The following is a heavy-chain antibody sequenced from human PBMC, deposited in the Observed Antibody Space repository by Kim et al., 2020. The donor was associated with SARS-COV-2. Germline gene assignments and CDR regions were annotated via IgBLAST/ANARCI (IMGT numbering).Heavy chain of an antibody. CDR1: GFTFSSYA. J-gene: IGHJ4*02. D-gene: IGHD3-16*01. Sequence: GGSLRLSCAASGFTFSSYAMSWVRQAPGKGLEWVSAISGSGGSTYYADSVKGRFTISRDNSKNTLYLQMNSLRAEDTAVYYCAMKDRWRLGYFDYWGQGTLVTVSS. CDR2: ISGSGGST. CDR3: AMKDRWRLGYFDY. V-gene: IGHV3-23*01.